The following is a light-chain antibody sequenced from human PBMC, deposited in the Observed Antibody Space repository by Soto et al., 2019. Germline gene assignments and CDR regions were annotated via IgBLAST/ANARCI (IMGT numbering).Light chain of an antibody. V-gene: IGKV1-5*01. CDR3: QQYNSYFPT. J-gene: IGKJ1*01. CDR2: DAS. Sequence: DIRMTQSPSTLSASVGDRVTITCRASQSVRSWLAWFLQKPGKAPKLLIFDASTLESGVPSRFSGSGSGTEFTLTISSLQPDDYGTYYCQQYNSYFPTFGQGTKVEIK. CDR1: QSVRSW.